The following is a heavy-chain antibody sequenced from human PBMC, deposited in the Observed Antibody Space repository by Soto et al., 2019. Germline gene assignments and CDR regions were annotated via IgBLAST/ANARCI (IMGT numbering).Heavy chain of an antibody. CDR3: ARVTTDYGDYFDY. D-gene: IGHD4-17*01. Sequence: ASVKVSCKASGYTFTSYAMHWVRQAPGQRLEWMGWINAGNGNTKYSQKFQGRVTITRDTSASTAYMELSRLRSEHTAVYYCARVTTDYGDYFDYWGQGTLVTVSS. V-gene: IGHV1-3*01. CDR1: GYTFTSYA. J-gene: IGHJ4*02. CDR2: INAGNGNT.